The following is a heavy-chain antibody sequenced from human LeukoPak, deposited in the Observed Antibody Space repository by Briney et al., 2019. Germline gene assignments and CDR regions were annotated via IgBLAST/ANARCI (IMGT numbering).Heavy chain of an antibody. J-gene: IGHJ3*02. D-gene: IGHD2-2*01. Sequence: SVKVSCKASGGTFSSYAISWVRQAPGQGLEWMGGIIPIFGTANYAQKFQGRVTITTDESTSTAYMELSSLRSEDTAVYYCARAYEYQRIPPGADAFDIWGQGTMVTVSS. CDR3: ARAYEYQRIPPGADAFDI. V-gene: IGHV1-69*05. CDR2: IIPIFGTA. CDR1: GGTFSSYA.